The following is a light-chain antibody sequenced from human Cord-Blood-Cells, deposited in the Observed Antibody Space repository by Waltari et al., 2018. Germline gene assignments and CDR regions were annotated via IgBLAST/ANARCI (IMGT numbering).Light chain of an antibody. Sequence: QSALTQPRSVSGSPGQSVTISCTGTSSDVGCYNYVSWYQQHPGKAPKLMIYDVSKRPTGVPDPFSGSKSGNTASLTISGLQAEDEADYCCCSYAGSYTFVFGGGTKLTVL. CDR3: CSYAGSYTFV. J-gene: IGLJ2*01. CDR1: SSDVGCYNY. V-gene: IGLV2-11*01. CDR2: DVS.